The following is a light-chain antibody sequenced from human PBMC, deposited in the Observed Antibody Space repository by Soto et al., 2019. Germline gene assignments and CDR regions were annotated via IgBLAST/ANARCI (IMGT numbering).Light chain of an antibody. Sequence: QSVLTQPPSASGSPGQSVTISCTGTNSDVGGYNYVSWYQQHPGKAPKLIIYDVNKRPPGVPDRFSGSKSSNTASLTVSGLQAEDEADFYSSSYAGSNNYVFGTGTKLTVL. CDR3: SSYAGSNNYV. CDR1: NSDVGGYNY. V-gene: IGLV2-8*01. CDR2: DVN. J-gene: IGLJ1*01.